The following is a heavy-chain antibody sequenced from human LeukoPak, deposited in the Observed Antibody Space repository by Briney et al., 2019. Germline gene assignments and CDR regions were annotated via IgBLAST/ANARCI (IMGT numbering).Heavy chain of an antibody. CDR3: ARGYYGSGSYGAFDI. Sequence: SETLSLTCTVSGCSISSYYWSWIRQPPGKGLEWIGYIYYSGSTNYNPSLKSRVTISVDTSKNQFSLKLSSVTAADTAVYYCARGYYGSGSYGAFDIWGQGTMVTVSS. CDR2: IYYSGST. J-gene: IGHJ3*02. CDR1: GCSISSYY. V-gene: IGHV4-59*01. D-gene: IGHD3-10*01.